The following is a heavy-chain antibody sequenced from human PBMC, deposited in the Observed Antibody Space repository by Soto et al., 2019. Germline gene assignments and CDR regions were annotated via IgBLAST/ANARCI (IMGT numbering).Heavy chain of an antibody. Sequence: EVQLVESGGGLVQPGGSLRLSCVASGFNLGDHYMDWVRQAPGKGLEWVGRTRNKVDSYSIQYAASLKGRVTISRDESKNSMYLQMTSLKTEDTGVYYCARIAALPSWYFDLWGRGTLVTVSS. J-gene: IGHJ2*01. CDR1: GFNLGDHY. CDR2: TRNKVDSYSI. CDR3: ARIAALPSWYFDL. V-gene: IGHV3-72*01.